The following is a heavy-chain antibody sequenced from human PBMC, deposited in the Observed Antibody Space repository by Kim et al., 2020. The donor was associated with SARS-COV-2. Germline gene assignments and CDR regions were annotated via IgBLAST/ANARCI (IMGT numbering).Heavy chain of an antibody. D-gene: IGHD3-16*01. CDR2: IYLGDSDT. J-gene: IGHJ4*02. V-gene: IGHV5-51*01. Sequence: GESLKISCKGSGYNFPSYWIGWVRQIPGKGLEWMGIIYLGDSDTRYSPSFQGQVTISADKSTTTAYLQWSSLKASDTAMYYCARSAGPYDYYFDYWGQGTLVTVSS. CDR3: ARSAGPYDYYFDY. CDR1: GYNFPSYW.